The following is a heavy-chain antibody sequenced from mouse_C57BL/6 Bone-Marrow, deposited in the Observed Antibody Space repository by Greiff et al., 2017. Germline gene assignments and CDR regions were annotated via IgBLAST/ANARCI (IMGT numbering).Heavy chain of an antibody. Sequence: QVQLQQPGAELVKPGASVKLSCKASGYTFTNYWMHWVKQRPGQGLEWIGMMHPNGGSPDYNEKFKSGATLSVDKSSRTAYMEHSSLTSEDSAVYYCARCYDYDDYTMDYWGQGTSVTVSS. V-gene: IGHV1-64*01. CDR3: ARCYDYDDYTMDY. J-gene: IGHJ4*01. D-gene: IGHD2-4*01. CDR1: GYTFTNYW. CDR2: MHPNGGSP.